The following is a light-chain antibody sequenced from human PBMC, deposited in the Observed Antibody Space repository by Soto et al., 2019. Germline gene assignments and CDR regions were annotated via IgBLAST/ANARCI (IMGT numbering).Light chain of an antibody. Sequence: EIEMTQSLATVSVSPGEPSSLSCRASQSAGNFLAWYQQNPGQATRLLIYYISTRATGIPARFSGSGSGTESTLTINSLQSEDSAVYYCKKHNQWPITFGEGTRLAIK. CDR3: KKHNQWPIT. J-gene: IGKJ5*01. V-gene: IGKV3D-15*01. CDR1: QSAGNF. CDR2: YIS.